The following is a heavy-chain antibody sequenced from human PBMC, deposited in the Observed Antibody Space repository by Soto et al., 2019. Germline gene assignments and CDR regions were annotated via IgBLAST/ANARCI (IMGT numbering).Heavy chain of an antibody. CDR3: TIVRVADSALDH. CDR1: GDSVSSNSAA. D-gene: IGHD3-10*02. J-gene: IGHJ4*02. CDR2: TYYRSKWYN. V-gene: IGHV6-1*01. Sequence: SQTLSLTCAISGDSVSSNSAAYNWIRQSPSRGLEWLGRTYYRSKWYNEYAASVKSRITINPDTSNNQFSLQLNSVTPDDTAVYYCTIVRVADSALDHWGQGTLVTVSS.